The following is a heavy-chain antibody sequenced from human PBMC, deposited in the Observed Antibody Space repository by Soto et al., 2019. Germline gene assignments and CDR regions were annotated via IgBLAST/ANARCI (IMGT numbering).Heavy chain of an antibody. J-gene: IGHJ4*02. D-gene: IGHD2-15*01. CDR3: AQGVAAWGYFDC. CDR1: GFTYDDYA. V-gene: IGHV3-9*01. CDR2: ISWNSGSI. Sequence: EVQLVESGGGLVQPGRSLRLSCAASGFTYDDYAMHWVRQAPGKGLEWVSGISWNSGSIGYADSVKGRFTISRDDAKNALYLLMISLRAEDTALYYCAQGVAAWGYFDCWGQGTLVTVSS.